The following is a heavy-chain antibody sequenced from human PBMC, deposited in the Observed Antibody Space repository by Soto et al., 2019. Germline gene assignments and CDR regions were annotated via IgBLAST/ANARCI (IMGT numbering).Heavy chain of an antibody. CDR1: GGTFSTYA. CDR3: ASGIQLWRLRINHGYSG. V-gene: IGHV1-69*12. CDR2: IIPMFGTA. J-gene: IGHJ4*02. Sequence: QVQLVQSGAEVKKPESSVKVSCKAPGGTFSTYAISWFRQSPGQGLEWMGGIIPMFGTATYAQRFQDRVTITADESKNTVYMELSSLRSEDTAVYFWASGIQLWRLRINHGYSGWGQGTLVTVSS. D-gene: IGHD5-18*01.